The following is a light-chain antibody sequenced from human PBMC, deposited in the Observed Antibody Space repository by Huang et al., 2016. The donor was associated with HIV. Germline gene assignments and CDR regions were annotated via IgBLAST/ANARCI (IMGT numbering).Light chain of an antibody. V-gene: IGKV2D-29*02. CDR1: QSLLYSDGKTY. J-gene: IGKJ5*01. CDR2: DVA. CDR3: RQNIQLPLLT. Sequence: EIVMTQTLFSLSVTPGQPASISCRSSQSLLYSDGKTYLDWYRQRPGQSLQVLIYDVANRFSGVAARISGGGSSTDFSPNISRVVAEDVGVYYCRQNIQLPLLTFGQGTRLEIK.